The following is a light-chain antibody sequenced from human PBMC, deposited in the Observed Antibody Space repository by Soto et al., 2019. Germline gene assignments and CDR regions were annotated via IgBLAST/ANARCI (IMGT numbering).Light chain of an antibody. Sequence: ILMTQSPSTLSASLGDIVTLSCRASQTISSWLAWYQQKPGKAPKLMIYKASTLKSGVPSRFSGSGSGTEFTLTISSLQPDDVATYYCQHYNSYSEALGQGTKVDIK. J-gene: IGKJ1*01. V-gene: IGKV1-5*03. CDR3: QHYNSYSEA. CDR1: QTISSW. CDR2: KAS.